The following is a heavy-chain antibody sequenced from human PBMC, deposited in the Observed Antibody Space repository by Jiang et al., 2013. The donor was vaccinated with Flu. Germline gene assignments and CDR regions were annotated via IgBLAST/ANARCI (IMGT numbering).Heavy chain of an antibody. J-gene: IGHJ3*02. CDR1: GESVEIYY. CDR2: IYHSVHS. V-gene: IGHV4-59*02. CDR3: ASKVGGDAFDI. Sequence: GLVKPSETLSLICSVSGESVEIYYWSWIRQPPGGGLEWIGYIYHSVHSGRNPSLESRVTISEDMTKNQISLKLTSVTAADTAVYYCASKVGGDAFDIWGQGTMVTVSS.